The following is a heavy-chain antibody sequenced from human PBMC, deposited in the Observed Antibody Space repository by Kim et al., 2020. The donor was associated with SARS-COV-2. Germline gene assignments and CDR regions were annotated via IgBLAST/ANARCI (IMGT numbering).Heavy chain of an antibody. J-gene: IGHJ4*02. CDR2: ISSSRNTI. Sequence: GGSLRLSCAASGFTFSDYCMSWIRQAPGKGLEWVSYISSSRNTIYYADSVKGRFTISRDNAKNSLYLQMNSLRAEDTAIYYCARGYSGSGGRVTPFDYWGQGTLVTVSS. CDR3: ARGYSGSGGRVTPFDY. D-gene: IGHD5-12*01. CDR1: GFTFSDYC. V-gene: IGHV3-11*04.